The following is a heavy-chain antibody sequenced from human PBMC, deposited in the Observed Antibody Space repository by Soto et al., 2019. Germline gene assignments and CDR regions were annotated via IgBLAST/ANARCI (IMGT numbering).Heavy chain of an antibody. J-gene: IGHJ2*01. CDR3: AREGYYYGSGIYYRTHGYFDL. Sequence: QVQLVQSGAEVKKPGSSVKVSCKASGGTFSSYAISWVRQAPGQGLEWMGGIIPIFGTANYARKFQGRLTIAARKPTSTAYMELSSLTAKDTAVYYWAREGYYYGSGIYYRTHGYFDLWGRGALVTVSS. D-gene: IGHD3-10*01. CDR1: GGTFSSYA. V-gene: IGHV1-69*06. CDR2: IIPIFGTA.